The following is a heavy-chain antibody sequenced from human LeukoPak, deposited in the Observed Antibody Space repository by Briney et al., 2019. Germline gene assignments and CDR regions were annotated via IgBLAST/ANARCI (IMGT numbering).Heavy chain of an antibody. V-gene: IGHV3-74*01. J-gene: IGHJ6*02. D-gene: IGHD3-22*01. CDR2: INTDGSST. CDR3: ARSHYFDSGGYYYYYYGMDV. Sequence: GGSLRLSCAASGFTFSRYWIHWVRQAPGKGLVWVSRINTDGSSTTYADSVKGRFSISRDNAKNTLYLQMNSLRAEDTAVYYCARSHYFDSGGYYYYYYGMDVWGQGTTVTVSS. CDR1: GFTFSRYW.